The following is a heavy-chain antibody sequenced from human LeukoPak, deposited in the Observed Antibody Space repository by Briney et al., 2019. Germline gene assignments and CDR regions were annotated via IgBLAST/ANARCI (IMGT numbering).Heavy chain of an antibody. V-gene: IGHV3-21*01. CDR2: ISSSSSYI. CDR1: GFTFSSYS. D-gene: IGHD5-18*01. CDR3: AREYSYGDYYYYGMDV. J-gene: IGHJ6*02. Sequence: PGGSLRLSCAASGFTFSSYSMNWVRQAPGKGLEWVSSISSSSSYIYYADSVKGRFTISRDNAKNSLYLQMNSLRAEDTAVYYCAREYSYGDYYYYGMDVWGQGTTVTVSS.